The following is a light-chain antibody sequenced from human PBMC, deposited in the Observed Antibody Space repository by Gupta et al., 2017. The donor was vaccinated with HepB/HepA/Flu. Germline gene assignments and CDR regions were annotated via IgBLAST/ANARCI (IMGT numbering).Light chain of an antibody. Sequence: QAVLTQSPSASASLGASVKMTCTLTSGHSSNDIAWHQLRPGMGPRFLMRVSREGTLNKGDGLLDRCAAYSSGAAPHTTTSNVQSEDDAYYYCPNSGSGLLGVFGGGTKLTVL. J-gene: IGLJ3*02. V-gene: IGLV4-69*01. CDR3: PNSGSGLLGV. CDR1: SGHSSND. CDR2: VSREGTL.